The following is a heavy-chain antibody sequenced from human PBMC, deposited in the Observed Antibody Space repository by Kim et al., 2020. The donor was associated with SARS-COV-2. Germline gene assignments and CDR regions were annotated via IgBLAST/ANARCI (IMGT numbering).Heavy chain of an antibody. J-gene: IGHJ4*02. CDR1: GFTFSSYS. CDR3: ARDRSYDSSGYYRRFDY. D-gene: IGHD3-22*01. Sequence: GGSLRLSCAASGFTFSSYSMNWVRQAPGKGLEWVSYISSSSSTIYYADSVKGRFTISRDNAKNSLYLQMNSLRAEDTAVYYCARDRSYDSSGYYRRFDYWGQGTLVTVSS. CDR2: ISSSSSTI. V-gene: IGHV3-48*04.